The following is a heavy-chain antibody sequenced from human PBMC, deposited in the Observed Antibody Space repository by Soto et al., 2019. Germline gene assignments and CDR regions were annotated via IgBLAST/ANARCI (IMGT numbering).Heavy chain of an antibody. CDR3: ARETLPYYYYGMDV. CDR1: GGSVSSGSYY. J-gene: IGHJ6*02. V-gene: IGHV4-61*01. Sequence: QVQLQESGPGLVKPSETLSLTCTVSGGSVSSGSYYWSWIRQPPGKGLEWIGYIYYSGSTNYNPSLKSRVTISVDTSKNQFSLKLSSVTAADTAVYYCARETLPYYYYGMDVWGQGTTVTVSS. CDR2: IYYSGST.